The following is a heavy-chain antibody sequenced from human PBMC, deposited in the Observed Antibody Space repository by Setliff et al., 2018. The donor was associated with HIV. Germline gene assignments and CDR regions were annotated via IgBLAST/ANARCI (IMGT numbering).Heavy chain of an antibody. J-gene: IGHJ2*01. CDR2: IYHTGST. CDR3: ARDWVSDNGDRRFDL. Sequence: SETLSLTCAVSGYSISSGYYWDWIRQPPGKGLEWIGSIYHTGSTYSNPSLKSRVTISVDSSKNQFSLKLSSVTAADTAVYYCARDWVSDNGDRRFDLWGRGTLVTSPQ. D-gene: IGHD4-17*01. CDR1: GYSISSGYY. V-gene: IGHV4-38-2*02.